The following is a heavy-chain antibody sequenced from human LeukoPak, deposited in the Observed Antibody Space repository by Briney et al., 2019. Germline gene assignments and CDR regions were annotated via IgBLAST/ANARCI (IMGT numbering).Heavy chain of an antibody. D-gene: IGHD2-2*01. CDR2: IYSGGST. Sequence: GGSLRLSCAASGFTVSSNYMSWVRQAPGKGLEWVSVIYSGGSTYYADSVKGRFTISRDNSKNTLYLQMNSLRAEDTAVYYCARDLGYCSSTICYSTFDYWGQGTLVTVSS. CDR1: GFTVSSNY. V-gene: IGHV3-53*01. CDR3: ARDLGYCSSTICYSTFDY. J-gene: IGHJ4*02.